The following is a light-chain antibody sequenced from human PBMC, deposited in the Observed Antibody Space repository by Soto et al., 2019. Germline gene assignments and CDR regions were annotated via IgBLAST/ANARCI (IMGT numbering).Light chain of an antibody. CDR1: QNVSTY. CDR2: DAS. J-gene: IGKJ3*01. Sequence: EIVLTQSPATLSLSPGERVTLSCRASQNVSTYLAWYQQKPGQAPRLLIYDASDRATGIPARFSGSGSGTDFTLTISSPEPEDSAVDYFEQRNNWLTFGPGTKVDIK. V-gene: IGKV3-11*01. CDR3: EQRNNWLT.